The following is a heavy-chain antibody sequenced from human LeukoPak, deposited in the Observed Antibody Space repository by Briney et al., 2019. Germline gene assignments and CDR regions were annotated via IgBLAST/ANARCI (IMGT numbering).Heavy chain of an antibody. D-gene: IGHD5-18*01. V-gene: IGHV1-18*01. J-gene: IGHJ4*02. CDR3: ARSAGRVGYSYGYDY. CDR1: GYTFTSYG. Sequence: ASVKVSCKASGYTFTSYGISWVRQAPGQGLEWMGWISAYNGNTNYAQKLQGRVTMTTDTSTSTAYMELRSLRSDDTAVYYCARSAGRVGYSYGYDYWGQGTLDTVSS. CDR2: ISAYNGNT.